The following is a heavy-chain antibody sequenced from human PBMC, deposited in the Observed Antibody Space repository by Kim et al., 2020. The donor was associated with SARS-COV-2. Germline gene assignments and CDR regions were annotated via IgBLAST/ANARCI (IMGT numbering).Heavy chain of an antibody. J-gene: IGHJ4*02. Sequence: SETLSLTCTVSGGSISSSSYYWGWIRQPPGKGLEWIGSIYYSGSTYYNPSLKSRVTISVDTSKNQFSLKLSSVTAADTAVYYCARDNPTLSSSWSYWGQG. CDR2: IYYSGST. CDR3: ARDNPTLSSSWSY. V-gene: IGHV4-39*07. CDR1: GGSISSSSYY. D-gene: IGHD6-13*01.